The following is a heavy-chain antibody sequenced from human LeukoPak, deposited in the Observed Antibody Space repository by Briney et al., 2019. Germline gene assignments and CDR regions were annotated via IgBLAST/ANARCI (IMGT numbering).Heavy chain of an antibody. J-gene: IGHJ4*02. V-gene: IGHV3-33*01. CDR2: IWYDGSNK. CDR3: ARSDYYDSSGYSDY. Sequence: PGGSLRLSCVVSGFTFSNYGMHWVRQAPGKGLEWVAVIWYDGSNKYYADSVKGRFTISRDNSKNTLYLQMNSLRAEDTAVYYCARSDYYDSSGYSDYWGQGTLVTVSS. D-gene: IGHD3-22*01. CDR1: GFTFSNYG.